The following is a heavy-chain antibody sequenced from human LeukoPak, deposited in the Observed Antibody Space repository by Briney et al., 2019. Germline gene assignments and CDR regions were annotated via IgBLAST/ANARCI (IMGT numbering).Heavy chain of an antibody. Sequence: GGSLRLSCVASGLNFDDSATHWVRQAPGKGLEWVSLISADGGSTFSADSVKGRFSISRDNSKNSLYLQMNSLRSEDTAMYYCAKESGKFDYWGQGTLVAVSS. V-gene: IGHV3-43*02. CDR2: ISADGGST. J-gene: IGHJ4*02. CDR3: AKESGKFDY. CDR1: GLNFDDSA.